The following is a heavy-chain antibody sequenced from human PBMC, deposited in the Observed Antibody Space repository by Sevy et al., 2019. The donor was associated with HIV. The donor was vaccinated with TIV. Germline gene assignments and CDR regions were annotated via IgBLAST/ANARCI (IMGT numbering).Heavy chain of an antibody. CDR3: ARDGVHDWGEGWFVP. V-gene: IGHV1-18*01. J-gene: IGHJ5*02. CDR2: ISPFNNKT. CDR1: GYTFSNYG. Sequence: ASVKVSCKASGYTFSNYGISWVRQAQGQGLEWMGWISPFNNKTNYTQKFQGRVSLTSDTSASTAYMEVTSLRSDDTAVYYCARDGVHDWGEGWFVPWGQGTLVTVSS. D-gene: IGHD3-3*01.